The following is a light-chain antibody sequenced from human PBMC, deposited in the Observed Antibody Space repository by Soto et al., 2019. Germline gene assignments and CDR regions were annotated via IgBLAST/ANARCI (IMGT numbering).Light chain of an antibody. V-gene: IGKV3-15*01. J-gene: IGKJ1*01. CDR3: QQYSNWPPGT. CDR2: GAS. Sequence: EIVLTQSPATLSLSPGERAPLSCRASQSFRSNLAWYQQKPGQAPRLLIYGASTRATGIPARFSGSGSGTEFALTISSLQSEDFAVYYCQQYSNWPPGTFGQGTKVDIK. CDR1: QSFRSN.